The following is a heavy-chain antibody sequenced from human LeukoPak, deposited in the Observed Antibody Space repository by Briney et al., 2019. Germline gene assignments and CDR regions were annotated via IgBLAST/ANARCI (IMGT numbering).Heavy chain of an antibody. CDR3: AKDFAYGGSGFDY. CDR2: ISGSGGST. D-gene: IGHD2-21*01. V-gene: IGHV3-23*01. J-gene: IGHJ4*02. Sequence: GGSLRLSCAASGFTFSSYAMSWVRQAPGKGLEWVSAISGSGGSTYYADSVKGRFTISRDNSKNTLYLQMNSLRAEDPALYYCAKDFAYGGSGFDYWGQGTLVTVSS. CDR1: GFTFSSYA.